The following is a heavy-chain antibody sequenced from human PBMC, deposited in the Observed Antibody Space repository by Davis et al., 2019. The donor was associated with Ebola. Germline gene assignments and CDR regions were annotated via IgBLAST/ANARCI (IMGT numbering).Heavy chain of an antibody. CDR1: GGTFSSYA. Sequence: AASVKVSCKASGGTFSSYAISWVRQAPGQGLEWMGWISAYNGNTNYAQKLQGRVTMTTDTSTSTAYMELRSLRSDDTAVYYCARAIPNSPFDYWGQGTLVTVSS. CDR3: ARAIPNSPFDY. CDR2: ISAYNGNT. V-gene: IGHV1-18*01. J-gene: IGHJ4*02.